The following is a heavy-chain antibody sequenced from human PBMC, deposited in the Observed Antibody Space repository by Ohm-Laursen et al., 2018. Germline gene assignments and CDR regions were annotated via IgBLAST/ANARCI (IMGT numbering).Heavy chain of an antibody. D-gene: IGHD3-10*01. Sequence: ASVKVSCKASGYTFTGYYMHWVRQAPGQGLEWMGWINPNSGATDSAQKFQGRVTMTRDTSISTAYMDLSRLTSDDTAVYYWARGAGGSYHNNDYWGQGTLVTVSS. V-gene: IGHV1-2*02. CDR2: INPNSGAT. J-gene: IGHJ4*02. CDR3: ARGAGGSYHNNDY. CDR1: GYTFTGYY.